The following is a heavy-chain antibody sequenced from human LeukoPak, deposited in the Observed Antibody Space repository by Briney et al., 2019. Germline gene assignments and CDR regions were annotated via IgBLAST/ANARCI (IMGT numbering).Heavy chain of an antibody. CDR3: ARLRGYLDV. V-gene: IGHV1-18*01. CDR2: ISGYNGNT. J-gene: IGHJ6*03. Sequence: ASVKASPKAFGYTFTSYAISSVRQAPGQGVEWMGWISGYNGNTNYAQKLQGRVTMTTDTSTSTAYMELRRLRSDDTAVYYCARLRGYLDVWGKGTTVTVSS. CDR1: GYTFTSYA.